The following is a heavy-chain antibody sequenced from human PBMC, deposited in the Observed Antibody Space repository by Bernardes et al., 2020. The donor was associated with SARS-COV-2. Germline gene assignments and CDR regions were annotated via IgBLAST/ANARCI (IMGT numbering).Heavy chain of an antibody. J-gene: IGHJ6*02. V-gene: IGHV1-2*02. CDR3: ARARMGRGVSRPETAYDYDYGMDV. CDR2: INPNSGGT. CDR1: GYTFTGYY. Sequence: ASVKVSCKASGYTFTGYYLHWVRQAPGQGLEWMGWINPNSGGTTYAQKFQGRVTLTRDTSISTAYMELSRLRSDDTAVYYCARARMGRGVSRPETAYDYDYGMDVWGQGTTVTVSS. D-gene: IGHD3-10*01.